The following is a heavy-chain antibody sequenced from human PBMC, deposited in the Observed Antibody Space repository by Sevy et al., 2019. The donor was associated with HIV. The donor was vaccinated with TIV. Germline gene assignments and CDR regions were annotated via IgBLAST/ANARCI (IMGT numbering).Heavy chain of an antibody. J-gene: IGHJ4*02. D-gene: IGHD6-6*01. CDR3: AKDRGDSSSVCFDY. CDR2: ISGSGGST. CDR1: GFTFSSYA. Sequence: GGSLRLSCAASGFTFSSYAMSWVRQAPGKGLEWVSAISGSGGSTYYADSVKGRFTISRDNSKNTLYLQMNSLRAEDMAVYYCAKDRGDSSSVCFDYWGQGTLVTVSS. V-gene: IGHV3-23*01.